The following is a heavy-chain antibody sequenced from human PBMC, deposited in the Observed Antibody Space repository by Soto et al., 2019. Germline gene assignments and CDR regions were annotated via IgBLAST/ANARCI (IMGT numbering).Heavy chain of an antibody. D-gene: IGHD1-26*01. CDR3: ARCGWGLPYFDY. Sequence: SETLSLTCTVSGGSISSGDYYWSWIRQPPGKGLEWIGYIYYSGSTYYNPSLKSRVTISVDTSKNQFSLKLSSVTAAVTAVYYCARCGWGLPYFDYWGQGTLVTVSS. CDR2: IYYSGST. V-gene: IGHV4-30-4*01. CDR1: GGSISSGDYY. J-gene: IGHJ4*02.